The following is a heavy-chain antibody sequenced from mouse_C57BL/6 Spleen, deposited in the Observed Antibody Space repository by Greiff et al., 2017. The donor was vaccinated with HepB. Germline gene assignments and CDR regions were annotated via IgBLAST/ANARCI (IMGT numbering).Heavy chain of an antibody. CDR1: GFTFSDYG. Sequence: VQLKQSGGGLVKPGGSLKLSCAASGFTFSDYGMHWVRQAPEKGLEWVAYLSSGSSTIYYADTVKGRFTISRDNAKNTLFLQMTSLRSEDTAMYYCARDIYDGYSDYFDYWGQGTTLTVSS. V-gene: IGHV5-17*01. J-gene: IGHJ2*01. D-gene: IGHD2-3*01. CDR2: LSSGSSTI. CDR3: ARDIYDGYSDYFDY.